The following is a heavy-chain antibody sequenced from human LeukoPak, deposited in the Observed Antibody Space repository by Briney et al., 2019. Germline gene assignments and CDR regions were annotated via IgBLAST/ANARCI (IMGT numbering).Heavy chain of an antibody. CDR3: ARVTYGSGTYGAFDY. CDR1: GFTFNSHG. CDR2: MSGSGDNT. V-gene: IGHV3-23*01. D-gene: IGHD3-10*01. Sequence: PGGSLRLSCAASGFTFNSHGMSGARQAPAKGLEWVSSMSGSGDNTYYADAVKGRFNISREHSKNTLYLQKKSLRAEDTAVYYCARVTYGSGTYGAFDYWGQGTLVTVSS. J-gene: IGHJ4*02.